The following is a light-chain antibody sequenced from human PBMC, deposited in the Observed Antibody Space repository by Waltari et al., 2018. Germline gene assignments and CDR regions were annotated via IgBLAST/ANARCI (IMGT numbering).Light chain of an antibody. CDR3: MQWTYRST. Sequence: DVVMTQSPLSLPVTLGQPASISCTSSQSLVHSDGNTDLNWFHQRPGQSPRRLICKFSRRDSGVPVRCGGSGSGTDFPLIISRVGAEDVGIYYCMQWTYRSTFGPGTQVDIK. CDR1: QSLVHSDGNTD. J-gene: IGKJ3*01. CDR2: KFS. V-gene: IGKV2-30*02.